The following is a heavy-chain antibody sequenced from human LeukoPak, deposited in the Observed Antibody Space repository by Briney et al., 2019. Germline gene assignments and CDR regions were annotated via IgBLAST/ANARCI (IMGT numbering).Heavy chain of an antibody. CDR3: ARDFAVVPAADGAIYYYYGMDV. D-gene: IGHD2-2*01. J-gene: IGHJ6*02. CDR2: ISYDGSNK. V-gene: IGHV3-30-3*01. CDR1: GFTFSSYA. Sequence: GGSLRLSCAASGFTFSSYAMHWVRQAPGKGLEWVAVISYDGSNKYYADSVKGRFTISRDNSKNTPYLQMNSLRAEDTAVYYCARDFAVVPAADGAIYYYYGMDVWGQGTTVTVSS.